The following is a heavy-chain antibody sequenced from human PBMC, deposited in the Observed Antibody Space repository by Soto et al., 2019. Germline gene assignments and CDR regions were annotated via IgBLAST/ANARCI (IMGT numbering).Heavy chain of an antibody. V-gene: IGHV3-64*04. J-gene: IGHJ4*02. D-gene: IGHD3-22*01. CDR2: IGPNGGT. Sequence: GGALRLFCSASGFTFSSYSMNWVRRARGKGLEYVSAIGPNGGTWYADSVKGRFTTSRDNSKKTLYLLMNSLRAEDTAVYYCAKDDGGYHSYSDQWGQGTLVTVSS. CDR1: GFTFSSYS. CDR3: AKDDGGYHSYSDQ.